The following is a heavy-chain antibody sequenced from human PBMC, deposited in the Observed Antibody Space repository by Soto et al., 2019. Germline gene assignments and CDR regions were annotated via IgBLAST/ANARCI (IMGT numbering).Heavy chain of an antibody. CDR3: ARGRASGSYYLLDY. J-gene: IGHJ4*02. D-gene: IGHD3-10*01. CDR2: INPNSGNI. V-gene: IGHV1-8*01. CDR1: GNTFTSYD. Sequence: ASVKGSFKASGNTFTSYDINWVRQSTGHGLEWMGWINPNSGNIGYAQKFQGRVTMTRDTAIRTAYMEVSRLRSDDTAVYYCARGRASGSYYLLDYWGQGTQVTVSS.